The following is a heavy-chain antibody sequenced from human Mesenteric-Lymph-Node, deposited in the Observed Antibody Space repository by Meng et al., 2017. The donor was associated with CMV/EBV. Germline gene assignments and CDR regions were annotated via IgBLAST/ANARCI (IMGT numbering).Heavy chain of an antibody. Sequence: SETLSLTCTVSGGSISSYYWSWIRQPPGKGPEWIGHIYYSGNTSYNPSLKSRLTISMDTSKNQFSLKLNSVTAADTAVYYCARGVTMFGVLIMEYYFGMDVWGQGTTVTVSS. CDR2: IYYSGNT. V-gene: IGHV4-59*06. J-gene: IGHJ6*02. CDR1: GGSISSYY. CDR3: ARGVTMFGVLIMEYYFGMDV. D-gene: IGHD3-3*01.